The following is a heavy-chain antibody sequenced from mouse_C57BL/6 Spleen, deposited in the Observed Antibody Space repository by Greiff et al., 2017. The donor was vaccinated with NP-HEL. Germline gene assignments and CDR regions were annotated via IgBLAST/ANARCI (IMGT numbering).Heavy chain of an antibody. J-gene: IGHJ3*01. V-gene: IGHV1-55*01. CDR3: ARSPDYDYDGWAY. CDR1: GYTFTSYW. Sequence: VQLQQPGAELVKPGASVKMSCKASGYTFTSYWITWVKQRPGQGLEWIGDIYPGSGSTNYNEKFKSKATLTVDTSSSTAYMQLSSLTSEDSAVYYCARSPDYDYDGWAYWGQGTLVTVSA. CDR2: IYPGSGST. D-gene: IGHD2-4*01.